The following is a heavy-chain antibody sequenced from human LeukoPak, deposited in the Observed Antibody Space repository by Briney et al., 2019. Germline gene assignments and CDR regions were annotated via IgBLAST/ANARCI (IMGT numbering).Heavy chain of an antibody. CDR3: ARGGGYYDRSAKYFIRPPEY. CDR2: TNPNSGNT. Sequence: ASVKVSCKASGYTFTSYDINWVRQATGQGLEWMGWTNPNSGNTGYAQKFQGRVTMTRNTSISTAYMELSSLRSEDTAVYYCARGGGYYDRSAKYFIRPPEYWGQGTLVTVSS. D-gene: IGHD3-22*01. CDR1: GYTFTSYD. J-gene: IGHJ4*02. V-gene: IGHV1-8*01.